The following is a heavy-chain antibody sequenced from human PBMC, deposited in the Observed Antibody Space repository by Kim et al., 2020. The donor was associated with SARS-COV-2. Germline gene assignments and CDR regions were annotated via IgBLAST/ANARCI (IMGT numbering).Heavy chain of an antibody. CDR2: ISGDGGST. J-gene: IGHJ6*03. CDR1: GFTFDNYA. D-gene: IGHD6-13*01. CDR3: AKDGYSSSWYPNNYYYYYYMDV. V-gene: IGHV3-43*02. Sequence: GGSLRLSCAASGFTFDNYAMHWVRQAPGKGLEWVSLISGDGGSTYYADSVKGRFTISRDNSKNSLYLQMNSLRTEDTALYYCAKDGYSSSWYPNNYYYYYYMDVWGKGTTVTVSS.